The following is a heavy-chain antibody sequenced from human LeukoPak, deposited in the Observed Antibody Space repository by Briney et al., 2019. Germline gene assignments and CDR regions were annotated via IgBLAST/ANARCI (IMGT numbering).Heavy chain of an antibody. J-gene: IGHJ3*02. CDR1: GGSFSGYY. Sequence: SETLSLTCAVYGGSFSGYYWSWIRQPPGKGLEWIGEINHSGSTNYNPSLKSRVTISVDTSKNQFSLKLSSVTAADTAVYYCARGHRDYAFDIWGQGTMVTVSS. V-gene: IGHV4-34*01. D-gene: IGHD3/OR15-3a*01. CDR2: INHSGST. CDR3: ARGHRDYAFDI.